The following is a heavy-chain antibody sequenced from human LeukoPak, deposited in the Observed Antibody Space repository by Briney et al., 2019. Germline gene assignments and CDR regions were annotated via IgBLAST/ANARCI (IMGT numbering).Heavy chain of an antibody. D-gene: IGHD1-1*01. Sequence: SVTVSYKASGFTFTSSAVQWVRQARGQGLEWIGWIVVGSGNTNYAQNFQERVTINRDMSTSTAYMELSSPRSEDTAVYYCATDDVTTGTKTALGYWGQGTLVTVSS. J-gene: IGHJ4*02. V-gene: IGHV1-58*01. CDR1: GFTFTSSA. CDR2: IVVGSGNT. CDR3: ATDDVTTGTKTALGY.